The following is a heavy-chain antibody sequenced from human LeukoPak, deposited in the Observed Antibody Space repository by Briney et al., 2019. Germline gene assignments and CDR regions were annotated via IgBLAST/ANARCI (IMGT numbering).Heavy chain of an antibody. CDR1: GFTFSDYY. CDR2: ISSSGSTI. J-gene: IGHJ4*02. D-gene: IGHD3-10*01. Sequence: GGSLRLSCAASGFTFSDYYMSCIRQAPGKGLEWVSYISSSGSTIYYADSVKGRFTISRDNAKNSLYLQMNSLRAEDTAVYYCARERILWFGEFDYWGQGTLVTVSS. V-gene: IGHV3-11*01. CDR3: ARERILWFGEFDY.